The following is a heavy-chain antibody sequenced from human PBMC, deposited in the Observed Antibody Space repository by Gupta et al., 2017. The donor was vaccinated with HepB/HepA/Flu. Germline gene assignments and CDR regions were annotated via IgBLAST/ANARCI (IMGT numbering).Heavy chain of an antibody. V-gene: IGHV3-53*01. CDR3: ARDGVDSSGWANFDY. CDR2: IYSGGST. J-gene: IGHJ4*02. Sequence: EVQLVESEAGLIQPGGSLGLSCAASGFTVTNYYMSWVRKAPGKGLEWVSGIYSGGSTYYADSVKGRFTISRDIVKNMLYVKRNRLRAEDTAVYYCARDGVDSSGWANFDYWGQGSLVTVSS. D-gene: IGHD6-19*01. CDR1: GFTVTNYY.